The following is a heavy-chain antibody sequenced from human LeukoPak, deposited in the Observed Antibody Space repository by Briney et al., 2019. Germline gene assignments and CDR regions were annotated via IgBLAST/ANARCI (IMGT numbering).Heavy chain of an antibody. CDR2: INHSGST. D-gene: IGHD2-2*01. CDR3: AGNCSSTSRPPGGFDY. CDR1: GGSFSGYY. Sequence: TSETLSLTCAVYGGSFSGYYWSWIRQPPGKGLEWIGEINHSGSTNYNPSLKSRVTISVDTSKNQFSLKLSSVTAADTAVYYCAGNCSSTSRPPGGFDYWGQGTLVTVSS. V-gene: IGHV4-34*01. J-gene: IGHJ4*02.